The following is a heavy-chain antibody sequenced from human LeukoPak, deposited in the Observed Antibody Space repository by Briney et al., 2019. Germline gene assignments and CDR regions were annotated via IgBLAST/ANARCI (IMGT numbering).Heavy chain of an antibody. D-gene: IGHD7-27*01. CDR2: ITVDSKYK. V-gene: IGHV3-21*01. CDR3: ARDHNWGSDY. J-gene: IGHJ4*02. Sequence: GGSLRLSCAASGFTFSSYAMHWVRQAPGRGLEWVSPITVDSKYKYYADSVKGRFTISRDNAKVSLYLQMSSLRAEDTAVYYCARDHNWGSDYWGQGTLVTVSS. CDR1: GFTFSSYA.